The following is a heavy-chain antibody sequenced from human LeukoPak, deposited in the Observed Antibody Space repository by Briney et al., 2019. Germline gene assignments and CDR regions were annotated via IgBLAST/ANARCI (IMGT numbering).Heavy chain of an antibody. CDR1: GGSISSGSYY. V-gene: IGHV4-61*02. D-gene: IGHD3-3*01. CDR2: IYISRST. Sequence: PSQTLSLTCTVSGGSISSGSYYWGWIRQPAGKGLEWLGRIYISRSTNYNPSLKSRFTISVDTSKNQFSLKLSSVTAADTAVYYCARVPYDFWSGYYGAFDIWGQRTMVTVSS. CDR3: ARVPYDFWSGYYGAFDI. J-gene: IGHJ3*02.